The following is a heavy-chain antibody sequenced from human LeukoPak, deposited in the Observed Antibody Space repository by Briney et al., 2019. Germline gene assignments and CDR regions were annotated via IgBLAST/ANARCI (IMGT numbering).Heavy chain of an antibody. CDR1: GFTVSSNY. V-gene: IGHV3-53*01. CDR2: IYSGGST. Sequence: PGGSLRLSCAASGFTVSSNYMSWVRQAPGKGLEWVSVIYSGGSTYYADSVKGRLTISRDNSKNTLYLQMNSLRAEDTAVYYCARASRLYGSGSYYDYWGQGTLVTVSS. D-gene: IGHD3-10*01. CDR3: ARASRLYGSGSYYDY. J-gene: IGHJ4*02.